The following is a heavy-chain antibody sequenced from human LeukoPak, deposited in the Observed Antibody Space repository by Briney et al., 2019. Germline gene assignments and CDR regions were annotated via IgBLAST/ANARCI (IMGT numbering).Heavy chain of an antibody. D-gene: IGHD3-10*02. J-gene: IGHJ4*02. Sequence: GGSLRLSCAASGFTVSSNYMSWVRQAPGKGLEWVSVIYSGGSTYYADSVKGRFTISRDNSKNTLYLQMNSLRPEDTAVHYCARSPRFGEFNSWGQGTLVTVSS. CDR2: IYSGGST. CDR3: ARSPRFGEFNS. CDR1: GFTVSSNY. V-gene: IGHV3-66*02.